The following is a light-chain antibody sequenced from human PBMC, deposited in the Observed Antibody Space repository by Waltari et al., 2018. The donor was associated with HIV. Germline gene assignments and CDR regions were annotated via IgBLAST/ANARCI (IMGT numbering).Light chain of an antibody. Sequence: DIQMTQSPSSLSAFIGDTVTITCRAGQAINNYLAWYQHRPGEAPHLLIYAASTLQSGVPSRFSGSGSGTDFTLTITNLQPEDVGTYYCQKFNSAPLTFGGGTKVEIK. CDR1: QAINNY. CDR3: QKFNSAPLT. CDR2: AAS. V-gene: IGKV1-27*01. J-gene: IGKJ4*01.